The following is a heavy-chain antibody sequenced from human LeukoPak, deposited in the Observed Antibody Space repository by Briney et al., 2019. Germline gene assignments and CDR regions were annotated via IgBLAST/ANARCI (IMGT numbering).Heavy chain of an antibody. CDR1: GYTFTSYY. Sequence: ASVKVSCKASGYTFTSYYMHWVRQAPGQGLEWMGIINPSGGSTSYAQKFQGRVTMTRDTSTSTVYMELSSLRSEDTAVYYCARGGVRGVMVYWFDPWGQGTLVTVSS. CDR2: INPSGGST. V-gene: IGHV1-46*01. D-gene: IGHD3-10*01. CDR3: ARGGVRGVMVYWFDP. J-gene: IGHJ5*02.